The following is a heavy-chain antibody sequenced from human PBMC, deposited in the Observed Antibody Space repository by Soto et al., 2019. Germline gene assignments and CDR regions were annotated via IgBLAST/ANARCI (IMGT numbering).Heavy chain of an antibody. J-gene: IGHJ6*02. V-gene: IGHV3-30*18. CDR2: ISYDGSNK. CDR1: GFTFSSYG. D-gene: IGHD3-10*01. Sequence: QVQLVESGGGVVQPGRSLRLSCAASGFTFSSYGMHWVRQAPGKGLEWVAVISYDGSNKYYADSVKGRFTISRDNSKNTLKRQMNGLRAEDTAVYYCAKDWTWFGEFIEQDYYYGMDVWGQGTTVTVSS. CDR3: AKDWTWFGEFIEQDYYYGMDV.